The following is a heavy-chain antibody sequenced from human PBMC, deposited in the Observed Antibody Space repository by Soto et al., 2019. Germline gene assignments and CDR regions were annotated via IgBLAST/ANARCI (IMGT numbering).Heavy chain of an antibody. J-gene: IGHJ6*02. CDR1: GYTFTSYD. V-gene: IGHV1-8*01. Sequence: ASVKVSCKASGYTFTSYDINWVRQATGQGLEWMGWMNPNSGNTGYAQKFQGRVTMTRNTSISTAYMELSSLRSEDTAVYYWARGAIPYSSSWYALYYYYGMDVWGQGTTVTVSS. CDR2: MNPNSGNT. D-gene: IGHD6-13*01. CDR3: ARGAIPYSSSWYALYYYYGMDV.